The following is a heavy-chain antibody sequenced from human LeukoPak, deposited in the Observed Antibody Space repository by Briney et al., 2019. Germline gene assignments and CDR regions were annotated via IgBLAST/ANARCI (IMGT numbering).Heavy chain of an antibody. J-gene: IGHJ5*02. CDR3: ARLYYYDSSGSGFDP. CDR2: IIPISGTA. CDR1: GGTFSSYA. Sequence: ASVKVSCKASGGTFSSYAISWVRQAPGQGLEWMGGIIPISGTANYAQKFQGRVTITTDESTSTAYMELSSLRSEDTAVYYCARLYYYDSSGSGFDPWGQGTLVTVSS. D-gene: IGHD3-22*01. V-gene: IGHV1-69*05.